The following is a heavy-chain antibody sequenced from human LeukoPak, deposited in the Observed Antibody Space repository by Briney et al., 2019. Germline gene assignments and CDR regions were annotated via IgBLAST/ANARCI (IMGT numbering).Heavy chain of an antibody. J-gene: IGHJ4*02. Sequence: SVKVSCKASGGTFSSYAISWGRQAPGQGLEWMGGIIPIFGTANYAQKFQGRVTITADKSTSTAYMELSSLRSDDTAVYYCARGDYDILTGWPYWGQGTLVTVSS. CDR1: GGTFSSYA. V-gene: IGHV1-69*06. CDR2: IIPIFGTA. D-gene: IGHD3-9*01. CDR3: ARGDYDILTGWPY.